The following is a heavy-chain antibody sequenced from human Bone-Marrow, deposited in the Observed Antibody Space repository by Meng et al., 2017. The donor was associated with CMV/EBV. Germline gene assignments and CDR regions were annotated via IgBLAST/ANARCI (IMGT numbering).Heavy chain of an antibody. J-gene: IGHJ4*02. CDR2: INPNSGGT. CDR1: GYTFTGYY. V-gene: IGHV1-2*02. Sequence: ASVKVSCKASGYTFTGYYMHWVRQAPGQGLEWMGWINPNSGGTNYAQKLQGRVTMTTDTSTSTAYMELRSLRSDDTAVYYCARDPGADFHFDYWGQGTLVTVSS. CDR3: ARDPGADFHFDY. D-gene: IGHD3-3*01.